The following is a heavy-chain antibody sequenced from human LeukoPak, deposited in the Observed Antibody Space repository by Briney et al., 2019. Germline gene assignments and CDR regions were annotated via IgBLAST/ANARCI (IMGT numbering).Heavy chain of an antibody. V-gene: IGHV3-21*01. CDR1: EFTFSSYF. CDR2: ISSGSTYI. J-gene: IGHJ4*02. Sequence: GGSLRLSRAASEFTFSSYFMNWVRQAPGKGLEWVSSISSGSTYIYYADSVKGRFTISRDNAKNSLYLQMNSLRAEDTAVYYCARGYSYGASGFDYWGQGTLVTVSS. D-gene: IGHD5-18*01. CDR3: ARGYSYGASGFDY.